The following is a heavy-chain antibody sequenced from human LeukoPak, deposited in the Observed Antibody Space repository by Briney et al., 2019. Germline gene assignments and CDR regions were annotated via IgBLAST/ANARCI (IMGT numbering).Heavy chain of an antibody. Sequence: GTLRLSCAASGFTFSSYGMSWVRQAPGKGLEWVSAISGSGGSTYYADSVKGRFTISRDNSKNTLYLQMNSLRAEDTALYYCAKSRLSGINDAFDIWGQGTMVTVSS. CDR1: GFTFSSYG. D-gene: IGHD3-3*01. CDR3: AKSRLSGINDAFDI. J-gene: IGHJ3*02. V-gene: IGHV3-23*01. CDR2: ISGSGGST.